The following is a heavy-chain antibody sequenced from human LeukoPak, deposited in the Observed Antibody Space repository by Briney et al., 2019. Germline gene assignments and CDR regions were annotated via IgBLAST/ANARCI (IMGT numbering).Heavy chain of an antibody. Sequence: GGSLTLSCETSAFPFSTYGMGWVRQDPGKGLEWVSYISCLEETIYYADSVRGRFTISRENAKTSMYQQMNSLRAEDTAIYYCAIGYRSMLNYYGMDVWGQGTTVTVSS. V-gene: IGHV3-48*03. CDR3: AIGYRSMLNYYGMDV. J-gene: IGHJ6*02. D-gene: IGHD3-16*02. CDR1: AFPFSTYG. CDR2: ISCLEETI.